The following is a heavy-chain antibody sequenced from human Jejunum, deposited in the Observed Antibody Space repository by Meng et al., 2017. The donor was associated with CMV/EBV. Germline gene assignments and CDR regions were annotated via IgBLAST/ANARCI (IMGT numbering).Heavy chain of an antibody. V-gene: IGHV3-9*01. Sequence: FTFEGYAMHWVRQAPGKGLEWVSGITWNSRSIGYADSVKGRFTISRDNAKNSLYLVMNSLRAEDTALYYCTKVGGQLAREYYFDSWGQGTLVTVSS. CDR1: FTFEGYA. J-gene: IGHJ4*02. CDR3: TKVGGQLAREYYFDS. CDR2: ITWNSRSI. D-gene: IGHD6-6*01.